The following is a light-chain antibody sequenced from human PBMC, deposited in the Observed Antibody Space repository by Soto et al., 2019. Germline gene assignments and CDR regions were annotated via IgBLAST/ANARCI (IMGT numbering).Light chain of an antibody. J-gene: IGKJ1*01. Sequence: DFELTQSPSTLSASVGDRATLPCRASQSISSHLNWYQQKPGKAPKILILAASSLQSGVPSRGSGRRAGPACTLTISSLQPEDFETDDCQQSYRSPPTFGPGTKVDIK. CDR2: AAS. CDR1: QSISSH. V-gene: IGKV1-39*01. CDR3: QQSYRSPPT.